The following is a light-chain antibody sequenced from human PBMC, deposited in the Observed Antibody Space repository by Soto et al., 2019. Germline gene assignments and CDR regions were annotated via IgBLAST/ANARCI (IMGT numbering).Light chain of an antibody. V-gene: IGKV3-15*01. CDR1: QSVSSN. CDR2: GAS. CDR3: QLYNSWPPYT. J-gene: IGKJ2*01. Sequence: EIVMTQSPSTLAVSPGERATLSCRASQSVSSNLAWYQQRPGQAPRLLISGASTRATGIPARYSGSGSGTEFPLTISSLQSEDFAVYHCQLYNSWPPYTFGQGTKLEFK.